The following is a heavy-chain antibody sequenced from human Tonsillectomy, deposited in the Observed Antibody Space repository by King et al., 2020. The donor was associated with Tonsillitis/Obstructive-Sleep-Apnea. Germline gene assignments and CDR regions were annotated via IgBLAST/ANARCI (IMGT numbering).Heavy chain of an antibody. CDR3: ARIIWGIGDFQYFYMDV. CDR1: GFSLGNARMG. V-gene: IGHV2-26*01. D-gene: IGHD3-16*01. CDR2: IFSNDEK. Sequence: TLKESGPVLVKPTETLTLTCTVSGFSLGNARMGVSWIRQPPGKALEWLAHIFSNDEKSYSTSLKSRLTISKDTSKSQVVLTMTIMDPVDTATYYCARIIWGIGDFQYFYMDVWGKGTTVTVSS. J-gene: IGHJ6*03.